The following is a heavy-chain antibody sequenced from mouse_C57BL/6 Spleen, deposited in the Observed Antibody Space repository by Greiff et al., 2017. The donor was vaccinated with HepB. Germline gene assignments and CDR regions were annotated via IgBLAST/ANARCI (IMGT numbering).Heavy chain of an antibody. J-gene: IGHJ4*01. Sequence: VQLQESGAELARPGASVKLSCKASGYTFTSYGISWVKQRTGQGLEWIGEIYPRSGNTYYNEKLKGKATLTADKSSSTSYMELRSLTSEDSAVYFCARWVFNYSRYAMDYWGQGTSVTVSS. CDR1: GYTFTSYG. CDR2: IYPRSGNT. CDR3: ARWVFNYSRYAMDY. D-gene: IGHD2-1*01. V-gene: IGHV1-81*01.